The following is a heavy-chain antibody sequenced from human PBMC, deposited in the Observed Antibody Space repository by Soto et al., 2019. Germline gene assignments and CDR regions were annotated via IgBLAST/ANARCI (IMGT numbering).Heavy chain of an antibody. CDR3: ARVWGELSFDGYYFDY. J-gene: IGHJ4*02. CDR2: IYFRGNT. CDR1: GDSINSDKYY. V-gene: IGHV4-39*01. D-gene: IGHD3-16*02. Sequence: ETLSLTCSVSGDSINSDKYYWGWIRQPPGKGLEWIGSIYFRGNTYYNPSLQTRVTISLDKSKSQFSLKLNSLRAEDTAVYYCARVWGELSFDGYYFDYWGQGTLVTVSS.